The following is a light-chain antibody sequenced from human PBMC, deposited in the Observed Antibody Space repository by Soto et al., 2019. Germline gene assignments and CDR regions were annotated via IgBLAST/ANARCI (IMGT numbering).Light chain of an antibody. J-gene: IGKJ3*01. Sequence: EIVMTQSPATLSVSPGERATLSCRASQSVSSNLAWYQQKPGQAPRLLIYGASTRATGIPARFSGSGSGTEFTLTISSLQSEDFAVYYCPPHNNWPTFVPGPKVDIK. CDR1: QSVSSN. V-gene: IGKV3-15*01. CDR3: PPHNNWPT. CDR2: GAS.